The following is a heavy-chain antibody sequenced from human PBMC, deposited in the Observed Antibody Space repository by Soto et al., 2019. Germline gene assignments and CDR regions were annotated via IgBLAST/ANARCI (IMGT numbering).Heavy chain of an antibody. Sequence: PGGSLRLSCVASGFAFSNAWMTWVRQVPWKGLEWVGRITSETDGGATDYGSLVRGRFIISRNDSENTLYLEMNSLKTEDTAVYYCTTPERTIPPYFNTFDIWGQGTMVTVSS. J-gene: IGHJ3*02. V-gene: IGHV3-15*01. CDR1: GFAFSNAW. CDR2: ITSETDGGAT. CDR3: TTPERTIPPYFNTFDI. D-gene: IGHD1-1*01.